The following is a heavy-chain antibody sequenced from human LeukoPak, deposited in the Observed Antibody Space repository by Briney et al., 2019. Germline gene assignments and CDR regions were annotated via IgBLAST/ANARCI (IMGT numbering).Heavy chain of an antibody. CDR1: GFTVSSNY. CDR2: IYSGGSA. Sequence: GGSLRLSCAASGFTVSSNYMSWVRQAPGKGLEWVSVIYSGGSAYYADSVKGRFTISRDNSKNTLYLQMNSLRAEDTAVYYCARETAAGTFDYWGQGTLVTVSS. D-gene: IGHD6-13*01. V-gene: IGHV3-53*01. J-gene: IGHJ4*02. CDR3: ARETAAGTFDY.